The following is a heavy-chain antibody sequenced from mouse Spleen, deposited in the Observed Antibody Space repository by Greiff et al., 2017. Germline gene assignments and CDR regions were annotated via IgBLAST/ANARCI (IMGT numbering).Heavy chain of an antibody. CDR2: INPYNGDT. V-gene: IGHV1-20*01. CDR3: ARSYGDNWYFDV. D-gene: IGHD2-13*01. J-gene: IGHJ1*01. Sequence: VQLQQSGPELVKPGDSVKISCKASGYSFTGYFMNWVMQSHGKSLEWIGRINPYNGDTFYNQKFKGKATLTVDKSSSTAHMELRSLTSEDSAVYYCARSYGDNWYFDVWGAGTTVTVSS. CDR1: GYSFTGYF.